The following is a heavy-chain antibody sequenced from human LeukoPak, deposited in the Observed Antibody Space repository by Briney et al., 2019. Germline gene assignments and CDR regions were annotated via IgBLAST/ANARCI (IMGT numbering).Heavy chain of an antibody. D-gene: IGHD6-13*01. CDR3: ARGYSSSWYGGPFYYYYYGMDV. CDR1: GGSINHYH. Sequence: PSETLSLTCTVSGGSINHYHWNWIRQPPGKGLEWLGYIYYSGSTNYNPSLKSRVTISVDTSKNQFSLKLSSVTAADTAVYYCARGYSSSWYGGPFYYYYYGMDVWGQGTTVTVSS. J-gene: IGHJ6*02. V-gene: IGHV4-59*01. CDR2: IYYSGST.